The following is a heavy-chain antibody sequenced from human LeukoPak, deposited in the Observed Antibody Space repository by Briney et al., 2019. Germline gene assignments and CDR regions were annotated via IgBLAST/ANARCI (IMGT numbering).Heavy chain of an antibody. J-gene: IGHJ4*02. CDR3: AREFYCTSASCHDY. V-gene: IGHV3-74*01. CDR2: INSDGSST. D-gene: IGHD2-2*01. CDR1: GFTFSSYW. Sequence: GGSLRLSCAASGFTFSSYWMHWVRQAPGKGLVWVSRINSDGSSTTYADPVKGRFTISRDNAKNTLYLQMNSLRAEDTAVYYCAREFYCTSASCHDYWGQGTLVTVSS.